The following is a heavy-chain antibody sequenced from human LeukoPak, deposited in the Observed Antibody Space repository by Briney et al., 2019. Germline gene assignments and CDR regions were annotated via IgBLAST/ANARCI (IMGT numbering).Heavy chain of an antibody. CDR2: ISGSGGST. D-gene: IGHD3-16*01. V-gene: IGHV3-23*01. CDR1: GFTFSSYA. J-gene: IGHJ4*02. Sequence: GGSLRLSCAASGFTFSSYAMNWVRQAPGKGLEWVSAISGSGGSTYYADSVKGRFTISRDNSKNTLYLQMNSLRAEDTAVYYCAKASGSTIGAFDYWGQGTLVTVSS. CDR3: AKASGSTIGAFDY.